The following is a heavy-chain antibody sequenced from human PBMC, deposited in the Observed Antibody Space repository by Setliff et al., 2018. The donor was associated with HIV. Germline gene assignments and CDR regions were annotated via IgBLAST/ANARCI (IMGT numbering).Heavy chain of an antibody. J-gene: IGHJ4*02. CDR3: ARGHRLLFYESSGYYGY. V-gene: IGHV4-34*01. D-gene: IGHD3-22*01. CDR2: INHIGST. Sequence: PSETLSLTCDVYGGSFSGYYWNWIRQPPGKGPEWIGEINHIGSTNYNPSLKSRVTISVDTSKNQFSLKLSSVTAADTAVYYCARGHRLLFYESSGYYGYWGQGTLVTAPQ. CDR1: GGSFSGYY.